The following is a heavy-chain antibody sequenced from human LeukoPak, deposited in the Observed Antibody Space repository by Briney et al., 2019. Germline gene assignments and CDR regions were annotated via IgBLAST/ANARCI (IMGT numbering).Heavy chain of an antibody. CDR2: FDPEDGET. D-gene: IGHD1-26*01. V-gene: IGHV1-24*01. J-gene: IGHJ4*02. CDR3: ATRKFGSQDY. CDR1: GNTVTELS. Sequence: GASVKVSFKVSGNTVTELSMHWVRQVPGNGLEWMGGFDPEDGETIYAQKFQGRVTMTEDTSADTAYMELSSLRSEDTAVYYCATRKFGSQDYWGQGTLVTVSS.